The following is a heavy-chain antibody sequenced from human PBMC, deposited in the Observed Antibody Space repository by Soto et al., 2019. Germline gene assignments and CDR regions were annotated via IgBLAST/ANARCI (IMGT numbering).Heavy chain of an antibody. D-gene: IGHD3-22*01. V-gene: IGHV1-69*13. J-gene: IGHJ4*02. CDR1: GGTFSSYA. CDR3: ARAHSYYYDSSALGSGFDY. Sequence: SVKVSCKASGGTFSSYAISWVRQAPGQGLEWMGGIIPIFGTANYAQKFQGRVTITADESTSTAYMELSSLRSEDTAVYYCARAHSYYYDSSALGSGFDYWGQGTLVTVSS. CDR2: IIPIFGTA.